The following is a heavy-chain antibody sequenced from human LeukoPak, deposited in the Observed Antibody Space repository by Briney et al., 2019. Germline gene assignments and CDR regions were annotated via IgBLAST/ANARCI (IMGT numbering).Heavy chain of an antibody. CDR2: LNPHSGNT. CDR3: ARRIISDY. D-gene: IGHD3-10*01. CDR1: GYTFTNYD. V-gene: IGHV1-8*01. Sequence: ASVKVSCKASGYTFTNYDINWVRQATGQGLEWMGWLNPHSGNTGYAQKFQGRVTMTRNTSISTAYMELSSRRSDDTAVYYCARRIISDYWGQESLVTVSS. J-gene: IGHJ4*02.